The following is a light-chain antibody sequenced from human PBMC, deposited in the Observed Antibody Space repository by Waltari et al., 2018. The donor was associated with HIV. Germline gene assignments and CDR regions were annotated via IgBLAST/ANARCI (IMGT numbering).Light chain of an antibody. CDR1: NIGNKN. J-gene: IGLJ2*01. CDR2: YVS. Sequence: SYVLTQPPSVSVAPGKTARITCGGNNIGNKNVHWYQQKPGQAPVLVIYYVSDRPSGLPDRFSGSNSGNTATLTISRVEAGDEADYHCQVWDSSSVVVFGGGTKLTVL. CDR3: QVWDSSSVVV. V-gene: IGLV3-21*01.